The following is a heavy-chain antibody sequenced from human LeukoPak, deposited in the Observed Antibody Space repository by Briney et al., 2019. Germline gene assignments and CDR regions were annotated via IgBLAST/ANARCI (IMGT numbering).Heavy chain of an antibody. J-gene: IGHJ4*02. CDR2: IYTSGST. Sequence: SSETLSLTCTVSGGSIGSYYWSWIRQPAGKGLEWTGRIYTSGSTNYNPSLKSRVTMSVDTSKNQFSLKLSSVTAADTAVYYCAQIAAAGTGDDYWGQGTLVTVSS. CDR3: AQIAAAGTGDDY. CDR1: GGSIGSYY. D-gene: IGHD6-13*01. V-gene: IGHV4-4*07.